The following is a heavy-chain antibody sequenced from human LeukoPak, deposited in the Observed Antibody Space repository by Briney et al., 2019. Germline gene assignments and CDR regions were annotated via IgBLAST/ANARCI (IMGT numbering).Heavy chain of an antibody. CDR3: VGTIASRGSEY. V-gene: IGHV3-74*01. D-gene: IGHD6-6*01. CDR1: GFTFSSYA. CDR2: LPPDELGI. Sequence: GGSLRLSCSASGFTFSSYAMSWVRQAPGMGLVWVSRLPPDELGIIYADSVKGRFTVSRDNAKNTVYLQMNNLRVDDTAMYYCVGTIASRGSEYWGQGALVTVSS. J-gene: IGHJ4*02.